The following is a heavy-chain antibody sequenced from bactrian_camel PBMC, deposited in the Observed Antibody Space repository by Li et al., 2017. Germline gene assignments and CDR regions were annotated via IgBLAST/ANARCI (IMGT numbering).Heavy chain of an antibody. CDR1: GRTDRQYC. CDR2: LNSDGST. CDR3: AAVGRPSGYCNRITEFKH. D-gene: IGHD1*01. J-gene: IGHJ4*01. Sequence: HVQLVESGGGLVQPGGSLRLSCAASGRTDRQYCMAWFRQGPGKDREGVANLNSDGSTTYSDSVRGRFTISRDNAKNTLYLQMNSLKPEDTSMYYCAAVGRPSGYCNRITEFKHRGQGTQVTVS. V-gene: IGHV3S53*01.